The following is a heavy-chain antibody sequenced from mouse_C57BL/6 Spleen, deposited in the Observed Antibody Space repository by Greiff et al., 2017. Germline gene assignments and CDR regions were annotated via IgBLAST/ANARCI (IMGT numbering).Heavy chain of an antibody. D-gene: IGHD4-1*01. V-gene: IGHV1-50*01. CDR1: GYTFTSYW. J-gene: IGHJ3*01. CDR2: IDPSDSYT. CDR3: ARANWGSWFAY. Sequence: QVQLQQPGAELVKPGASVKLSCKASGYTFTSYWMQWVKQRPGQGLEWIGEIDPSDSYTNYNQKFKGKAPLTVDTSSSTAYMQLSSLTAEDSAVYYCARANWGSWFAYWGQGTLVTVSA.